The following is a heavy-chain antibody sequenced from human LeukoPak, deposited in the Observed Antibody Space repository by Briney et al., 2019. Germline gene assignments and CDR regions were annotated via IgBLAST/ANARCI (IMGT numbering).Heavy chain of an antibody. V-gene: IGHV4-59*08. D-gene: IGHD3-3*01. J-gene: IGHJ4*02. CDR2: IYYSGST. Sequence: SETLSLTCTVSGGSISSYYWSWIRQPPGKGLEWIGYIYYSGSTNYNPSLKSRVTISVDTSKNQFSLKLSSVTAADTAVYYCARHRYYDFWSGWYYWGQGTLVTVSS. CDR1: GGSISSYY. CDR3: ARHRYYDFWSGWYY.